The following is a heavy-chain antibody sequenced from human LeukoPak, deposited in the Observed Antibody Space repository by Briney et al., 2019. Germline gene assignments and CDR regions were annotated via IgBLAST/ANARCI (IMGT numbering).Heavy chain of an antibody. Sequence: PGGSLRLSCAASGFTFDDYAMEWVRQAPGKGLEWVSSISTSSNNIFYADSVKGRFTISRDNAKNSLYLQMNSLRAEDTAVYYCARDLFYYDNSGYYYFDYWGQGTLVTVSS. V-gene: IGHV3-21*01. CDR1: GFTFDDYA. J-gene: IGHJ4*02. CDR3: ARDLFYYDNSGYYYFDY. D-gene: IGHD3-22*01. CDR2: ISTSSNNI.